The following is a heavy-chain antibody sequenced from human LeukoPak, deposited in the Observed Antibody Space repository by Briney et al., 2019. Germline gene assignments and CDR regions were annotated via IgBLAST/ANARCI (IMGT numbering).Heavy chain of an antibody. CDR3: ARHYYGSGSYSPYYFDY. Sequence: SGTLSLTCTVSGGSISSSSYYWGWIRQPPGKGLEWIGSIYYSGSTYYNPSLKSRVTISVDTSKNQFSLKLSSVTAADTAVYYCARHYYGSGSYSPYYFDYWGQGTLVTVSS. D-gene: IGHD3-10*01. J-gene: IGHJ4*02. CDR2: IYYSGST. CDR1: GGSISSSSYY. V-gene: IGHV4-39*01.